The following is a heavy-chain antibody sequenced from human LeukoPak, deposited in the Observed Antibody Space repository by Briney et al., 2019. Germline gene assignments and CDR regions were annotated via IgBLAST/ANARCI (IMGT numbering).Heavy chain of an antibody. CDR3: TRGDCSSTSCYAYY. CDR2: IRTKAYGGTT. J-gene: IGHJ4*02. Sequence: GGSLRLSCTASGFTFGDYAMSWVRQAPGKGLEWVGFIRTKAYGGTTEDAASVKGRFTISRDDSKSIAYLQMNSLKAEDTAVYYCTRGDCSSTSCYAYYWGQGTLVTVSS. CDR1: GFTFGDYA. V-gene: IGHV3-49*04. D-gene: IGHD2-2*01.